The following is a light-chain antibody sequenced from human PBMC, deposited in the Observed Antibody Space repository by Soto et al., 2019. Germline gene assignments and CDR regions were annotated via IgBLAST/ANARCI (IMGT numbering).Light chain of an antibody. CDR3: CSYAGSSTWV. J-gene: IGLJ3*02. Sequence: QPVLTQPRSVSGSPGQSVTISCTGTSSDVGGYNYVSWYQQHPGKAPKLIIYDVSKWPSGVPDRFSGSKSGYTASLTISGLQAEDEADYYCCSYAGSSTWVFGGGTKVTVL. CDR1: SSDVGGYNY. V-gene: IGLV2-11*01. CDR2: DVS.